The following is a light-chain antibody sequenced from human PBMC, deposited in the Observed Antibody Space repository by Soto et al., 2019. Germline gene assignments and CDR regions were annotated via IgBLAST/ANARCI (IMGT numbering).Light chain of an antibody. CDR1: RSDVGNYNF. V-gene: IGLV2-8*01. Sequence: SVLTQPPSASRSPGQSVTISCTGTRSDVGNYNFVSWYQQHPGKAPKLMIYEVSKRPSGVPDRFSGSKSGNTASLTVSGLQADNEADYYCGSYAGSSYVFGTGTKVTVL. CDR3: GSYAGSSYV. J-gene: IGLJ1*01. CDR2: EVS.